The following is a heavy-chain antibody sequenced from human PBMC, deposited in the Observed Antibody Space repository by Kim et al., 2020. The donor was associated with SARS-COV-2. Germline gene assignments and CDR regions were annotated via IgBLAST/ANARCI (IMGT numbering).Heavy chain of an antibody. CDR1: GFTFRDYF. CDR2: ITSTSGTI. Sequence: GGSLRLSCAASGFTFRDYFMSWIRQAPGKGLEWISYITSTSGTIYYVDSVKGRFTISRDNAKNSLYLQMDSLRADDTAVYYCARERGALLVDHWGQGTLV. V-gene: IGHV3-11*01. CDR3: ARERGALLVDH. D-gene: IGHD3-10*01. J-gene: IGHJ4*02.